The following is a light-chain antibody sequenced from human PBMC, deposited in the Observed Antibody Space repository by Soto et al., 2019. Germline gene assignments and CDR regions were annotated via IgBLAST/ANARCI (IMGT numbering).Light chain of an antibody. J-gene: IGKJ5*01. CDR3: KQSYSTPRT. CDR2: AAY. Sequence: DSQMTRPPSSLSASVGDRVTITCRASQSSSTYLNCYQQQPAKAHKLLLYAAYSLQSGGLSRFCGSGSGTALTPLIRSLQPEDFATYYCKQSYSTPRTFGQGTRLEIK. CDR1: QSSSTY. V-gene: IGKV1-39*01.